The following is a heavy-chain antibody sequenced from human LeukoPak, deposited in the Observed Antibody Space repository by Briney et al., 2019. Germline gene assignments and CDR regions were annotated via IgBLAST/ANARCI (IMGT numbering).Heavy chain of an antibody. V-gene: IGHV3-21*01. D-gene: IGHD2-15*01. Sequence: PGGSLRLSCAASGFTFSSYIMNWVRQAPGKGLEWVASISSSSSYIYYADSVKGRFTISRDDAKNSLYLQMNSLRAEDTAVYYCARGHCSGGSCYSVDYWGQGTLVTVSS. CDR3: ARGHCSGGSCYSVDY. CDR1: GFTFSSYI. J-gene: IGHJ4*02. CDR2: ISSSSSYI.